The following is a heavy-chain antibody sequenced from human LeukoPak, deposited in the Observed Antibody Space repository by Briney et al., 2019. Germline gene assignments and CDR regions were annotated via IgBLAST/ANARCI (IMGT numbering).Heavy chain of an antibody. Sequence: PGGSLRLSCAASGFTFNTAYMSWLRQTPGKGLEWVGRLKSRSQGGTADYAAPVKGRFTISRDDSKNTLYLQMNSLKIEDTGVYHCATDRNWFDPWGQGTLVTVSS. CDR3: ATDRNWFDP. CDR2: LKSRSQGGTA. V-gene: IGHV3-15*01. CDR1: GFTFNTAY. J-gene: IGHJ5*02.